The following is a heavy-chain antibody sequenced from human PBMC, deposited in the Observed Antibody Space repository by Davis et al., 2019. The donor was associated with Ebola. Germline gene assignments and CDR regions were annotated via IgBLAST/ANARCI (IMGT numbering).Heavy chain of an antibody. CDR2: IFYTGGT. CDR1: VAPSVVTT. D-gene: IGHD3-9*01. Sequence: MPSETLSSPALSLVAPSVVTTGSGSGSPQGGGLEWIGYIFYTGGTYYSPSPKSRVTISVDTSKNQFSLKLRSVTAADTAVYYCARGRRSYDILTGYYGATIDYWGQGTLVAVSS. J-gene: IGHJ4*02. CDR3: ARGRRSYDILTGYYGATIDY. V-gene: IGHV4-59*01.